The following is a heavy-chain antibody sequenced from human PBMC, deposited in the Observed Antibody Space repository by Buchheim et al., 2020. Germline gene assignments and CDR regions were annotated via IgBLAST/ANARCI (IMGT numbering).Heavy chain of an antibody. V-gene: IGHV3-23*01. J-gene: IGHJ4*02. Sequence: QLLESGGGLVQPGGSLKLSCAASGFPFRSYAMSWVRQAPGKGLEWVSAISDSGGSTYYADSVKGRFTISRDNSKNTLYLQMNSLRAEDTAVYYCGSEIFGVVAPGYGIDYWGQGTL. CDR3: GSEIFGVVAPGYGIDY. CDR1: GFPFRSYA. D-gene: IGHD3-3*01. CDR2: ISDSGGST.